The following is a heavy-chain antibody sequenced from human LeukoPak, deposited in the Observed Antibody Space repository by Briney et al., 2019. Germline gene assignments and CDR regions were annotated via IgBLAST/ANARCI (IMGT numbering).Heavy chain of an antibody. CDR1: GYTLTELS. V-gene: IGHV1-24*01. CDR2: FDPEDGET. D-gene: IGHD2-21*01. CDR3: ATGLSEAPYYYCYGMDV. J-gene: IGHJ6*02. Sequence: GASVKVSCKVSGYTLTELSMHWVRQAPGKGLEWMGGFDPEDGETIYAQKFQGRVTMTEDTSTDTAYMELSSLRSEDTAVYYCATGLSEAPYYYCYGMDVWGQGTTVTVSS.